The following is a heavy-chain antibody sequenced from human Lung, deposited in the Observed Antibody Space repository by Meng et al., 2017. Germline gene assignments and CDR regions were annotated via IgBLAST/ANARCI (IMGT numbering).Heavy chain of an antibody. CDR3: ARGPTTMAHDFDY. D-gene: IGHD4-11*01. V-gene: IGHV4-34*01. CDR2: INHSGST. J-gene: IGHJ4*02. Sequence: VQLQQWGAGLLKPSETLSLTCVVSGGSFRDYYWSWIRHPPGKGLEWIGEINHSGSTNYNPSLESRATISVDTSQNNLSLKLSSVTAADSAVYYCARGPTTMAHDFDYWGQGTLVTVSS. CDR1: GGSFRDYY.